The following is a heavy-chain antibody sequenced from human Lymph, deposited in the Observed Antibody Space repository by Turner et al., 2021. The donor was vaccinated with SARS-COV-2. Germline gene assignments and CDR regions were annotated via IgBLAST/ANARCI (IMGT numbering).Heavy chain of an antibody. CDR1: GFSFSSYG. D-gene: IGHD6-6*01. CDR3: ARDYSSSSYLVSWFDP. V-gene: IGHV3-33*01. J-gene: IGHJ5*02. CDR2: ILYDGSYK. Sequence: QVQLVESGGGVVKPGRSLRLSCAASGFSFSSYGMHWVRQAPGKGLEWVAVILYDGSYKYYADSVKGRFTISRDNSKNTLYLQMNSLRAEDTAVYYCARDYSSSSYLVSWFDPWGQGALVTVSS.